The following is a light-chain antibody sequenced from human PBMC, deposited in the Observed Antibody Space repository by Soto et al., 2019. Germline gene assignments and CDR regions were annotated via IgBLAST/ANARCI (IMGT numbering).Light chain of an antibody. CDR2: SAS. J-gene: IGKJ1*01. V-gene: IGKV3-20*01. Sequence: IVWTQSPGTLSLSPWERATLSCRASQSVSSSHLAWYQQKPGQAPRLLIYSASSRATGIPDRFSGSGSGTDFTLTISRLEPEDFAVYYCQRYGGFGQGTKVDIK. CDR1: QSVSSSH. CDR3: QRYGG.